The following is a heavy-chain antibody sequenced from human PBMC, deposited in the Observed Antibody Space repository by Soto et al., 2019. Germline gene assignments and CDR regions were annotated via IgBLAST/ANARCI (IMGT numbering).Heavy chain of an antibody. Sequence: QITLKGSGPTLVKPPQTLTLTCTLSGISLSTSGVGLGWIRQTPGKALEWLALVYWNDDKHYSPSLKSRLTITKDTSKNQAILTMTNMDPVDTATYFCARGLATLPVFAFDIWGQGTVVTVSS. D-gene: IGHD1-1*01. CDR2: VYWNDDK. J-gene: IGHJ3*02. CDR3: ARGLATLPVFAFDI. CDR1: GISLSTSGVG. V-gene: IGHV2-5*01.